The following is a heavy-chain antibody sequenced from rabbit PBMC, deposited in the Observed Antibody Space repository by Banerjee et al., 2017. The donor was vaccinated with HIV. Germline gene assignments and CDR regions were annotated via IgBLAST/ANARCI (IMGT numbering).Heavy chain of an antibody. V-gene: IGHV1S40*01. D-gene: IGHD4-1*01. J-gene: IGHJ4*01. CDR2: IGTGSGTT. Sequence: QSLEESGGDLVKPGASLTLTCTASGFTLSSGYYMCWVRQAPGKGLEWIGCIGTGSGTTYHANWAKGRFTISSDNAQNMLYLQLNSLTAADTATYFCARDLAGAIGWNFNLWGPGTLVTVS. CDR1: GFTLSSGYY. CDR3: ARDLAGAIGWNFNL.